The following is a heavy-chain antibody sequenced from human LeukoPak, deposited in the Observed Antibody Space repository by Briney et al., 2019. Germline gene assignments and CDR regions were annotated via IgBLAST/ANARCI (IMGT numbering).Heavy chain of an antibody. CDR1: GGSISSYY. CDR2: IYTSGST. D-gene: IGHD4-17*01. CDR3: ARDRTGDGDYGYYFDY. Sequence: PSETLSLTCTVSGGSISSYYWSWIRQPAGKGLEWIGRIYTSGSTNYNPSLKIRVTMSVDTSKNQFSLKLSSVTAADTAVYYCARDRTGDGDYGYYFDYWGQGTLVTVSS. V-gene: IGHV4-4*07. J-gene: IGHJ4*02.